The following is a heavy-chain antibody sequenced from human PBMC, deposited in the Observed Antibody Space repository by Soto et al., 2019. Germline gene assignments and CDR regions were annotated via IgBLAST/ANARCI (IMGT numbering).Heavy chain of an antibody. D-gene: IGHD1-7*01. CDR2: ISSANSAI. Sequence: EVQLVESGGGLVQPGRSLRLSCATSGFTFIGYTLSWVRQAPGKGLELVSYISSANSAIYYADSVKGRSEISRDNAKTSMFLQLHSLRAEDTAIYYCARVGWELTFDYWGQGAQVTVSS. V-gene: IGHV3-48*01. CDR1: GFTFIGYT. CDR3: ARVGWELTFDY. J-gene: IGHJ4*02.